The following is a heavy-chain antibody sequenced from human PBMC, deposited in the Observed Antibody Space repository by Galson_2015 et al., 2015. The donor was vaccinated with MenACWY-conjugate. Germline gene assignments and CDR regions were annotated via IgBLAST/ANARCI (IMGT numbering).Heavy chain of an antibody. J-gene: IGHJ6*02. V-gene: IGHV1-69*13. CDR3: ASGWLQLQAYYGMDV. CDR2: IIPIFGTA. Sequence: SVKVSCKASGGTFSSYAISWVRQAPGQGLEWMGGIIPIFGTANYAQKFQGRVTITADESTSTAYMELSSLRSEDTAVYYCASGWLQLQAYYGMDVWGQGTTVTVSS. D-gene: IGHD5-24*01. CDR1: GGTFSSYA.